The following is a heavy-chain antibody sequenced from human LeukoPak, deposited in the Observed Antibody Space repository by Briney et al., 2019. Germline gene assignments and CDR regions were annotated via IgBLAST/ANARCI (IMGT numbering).Heavy chain of an antibody. CDR2: INPSCNST. J-gene: IGHJ5*02. CDR3: ARDNSVGDIAWWFDP. V-gene: IGHV1-46*01. Sequence: ASVNVSCKASGYSFTSHYMHWVRQPPGQGLEWRGLINPSCNSTLYAQKFQGRVTMTRDMSTTTDYMELSSLRSEDTAVYYCARDNSVGDIAWWFDPWGQGTLVTVSS. D-gene: IGHD3-16*02. CDR1: GYSFTSHY.